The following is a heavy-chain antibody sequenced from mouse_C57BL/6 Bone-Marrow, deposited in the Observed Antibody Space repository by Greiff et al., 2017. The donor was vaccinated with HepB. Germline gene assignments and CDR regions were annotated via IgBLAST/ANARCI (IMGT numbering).Heavy chain of an antibody. Sequence: EVKLVESGGGLVQPGGSLKLSCAASGFTFSDYYMYWVRQTPEKRLEWVAYISNGGGSTYYPDTVKGRFTISRDNAKNTLYLQMSRLKSEDTAMYYCASRYDDYSPMDYWGQGTAVTVSS. CDR1: GFTFSDYY. CDR2: ISNGGGST. D-gene: IGHD2-4*01. J-gene: IGHJ4*01. CDR3: ASRYDDYSPMDY. V-gene: IGHV5-12*01.